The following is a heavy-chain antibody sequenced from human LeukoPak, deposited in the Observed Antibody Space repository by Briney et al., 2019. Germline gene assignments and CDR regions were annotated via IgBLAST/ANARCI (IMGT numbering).Heavy chain of an antibody. CDR3: ARDRGSTEFDY. CDR2: ISSSSSYI. V-gene: IGHV3-21*06. Sequence: GGSLRLSCAASGFTFSSYSMNWVRQAPGKGLEWVSSISSSSSYIYYADSVKGRFTISRDNARNSVYLQMNSLRAEDTAVYYCARDRGSTEFDYWGQGTLVTVSS. J-gene: IGHJ4*02. CDR1: GFTFSSYS. D-gene: IGHD1-26*01.